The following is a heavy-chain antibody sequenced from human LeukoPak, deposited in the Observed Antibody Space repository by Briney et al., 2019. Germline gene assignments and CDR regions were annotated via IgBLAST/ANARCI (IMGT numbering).Heavy chain of an antibody. J-gene: IGHJ4*02. V-gene: IGHV1-2*02. CDR1: GYTFTGYY. D-gene: IGHD6-6*01. CDR2: INPNSGGT. CDR3: ATLAARPGSYFDY. Sequence: ASVKVSCKASGYTFTGYYMHWVRQAPGQGLEWMGWINPNSGGTNYAQKFQGRVTMTRDTSISTAYMELSRLRSDDTAVYHCATLAARPGSYFDYWGQGTLVTVSS.